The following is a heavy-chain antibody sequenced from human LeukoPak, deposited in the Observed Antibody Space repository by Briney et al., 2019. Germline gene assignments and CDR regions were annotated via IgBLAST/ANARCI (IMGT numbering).Heavy chain of an antibody. CDR3: ARGPFTSGLFDY. J-gene: IGHJ4*02. D-gene: IGHD6-19*01. CDR1: GFTFCSYT. Sequence: PGGSLRLSCAASGFTFCSYTMNCVRQAPGKGLEWVSSISTSSNTIYYVDSVKGRFTISRDNPKNSLYLQMNSLRAEDTAVYYCARGPFTSGLFDYWGQGTLVTVSS. CDR2: ISTSSNTI. V-gene: IGHV3-21*01.